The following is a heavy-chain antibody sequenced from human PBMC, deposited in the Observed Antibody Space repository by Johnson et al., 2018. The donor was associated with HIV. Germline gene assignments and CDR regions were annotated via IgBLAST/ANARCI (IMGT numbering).Heavy chain of an antibody. V-gene: IGHV3-11*04. J-gene: IGHJ3*02. CDR3: VRSLRRLQRVFDAFDI. CDR2: ISSSGSTI. D-gene: IGHD4-11*01. Sequence: QVQLVESGGGLVKPGGSLRLSCAASGFTFSDYYMSWIRQAPGKGLEWVSYISSSGSTIYYADSVKGRFTISRDNAKNSLYLQMNSLRAEDTAVYYCVRSLRRLQRVFDAFDIWGQGTMVTVSS. CDR1: GFTFSDYY.